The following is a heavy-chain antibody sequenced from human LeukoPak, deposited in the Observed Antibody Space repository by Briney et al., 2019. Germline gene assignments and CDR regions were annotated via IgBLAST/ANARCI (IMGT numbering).Heavy chain of an antibody. CDR2: IYPGDSDT. V-gene: IGHV5-51*01. D-gene: IGHD3-9*01. CDR1: GCSFTSYW. Sequence: GESPKISCKGSGCSFTSYWIGWVRQMPGKGLEWMGIIYPGDSDTRYSPSFQGQVTISADKSISTAYLQWSSLKASDTAMYYCARQRDILTGYPIAFDIWGQGTMVTVSS. J-gene: IGHJ3*02. CDR3: ARQRDILTGYPIAFDI.